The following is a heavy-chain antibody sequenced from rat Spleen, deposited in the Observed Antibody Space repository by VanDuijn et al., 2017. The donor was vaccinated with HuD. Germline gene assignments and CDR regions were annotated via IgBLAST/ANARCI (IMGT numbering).Heavy chain of an antibody. CDR1: GFTFSDYY. CDR3: AREGGGTYYPHYFDY. V-gene: IGHV5-7*01. Sequence: EVQLVESGGGLVQPGRSLKLSCAASGFTFSDYYMAWVRQAPKKGLEWVASISYDGGTTYYRDSVKGRFTISRDNTKSTLYLQMNSLQSEDTTTYYCAREGGGTYYPHYFDYWGQGVMVTVSS. CDR2: ISYDGGTT. J-gene: IGHJ2*01. D-gene: IGHD1-12*02.